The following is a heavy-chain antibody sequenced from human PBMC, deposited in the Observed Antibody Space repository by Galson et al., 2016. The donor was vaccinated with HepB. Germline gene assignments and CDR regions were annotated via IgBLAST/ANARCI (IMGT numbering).Heavy chain of an antibody. CDR1: RYTFTTYW. V-gene: IGHV1-46*01. Sequence: CKASRYTFTTYWMHWVRQAPGQGLEWVGVINPSGGGTSYAQKFQGRVSMTSDTSTSTVYMQLISLRSEDTAVYYCARPFYGDNYYFDYWGQGTLVIVSS. CDR2: INPSGGGT. J-gene: IGHJ4*02. D-gene: IGHD4-17*01. CDR3: ARPFYGDNYYFDY.